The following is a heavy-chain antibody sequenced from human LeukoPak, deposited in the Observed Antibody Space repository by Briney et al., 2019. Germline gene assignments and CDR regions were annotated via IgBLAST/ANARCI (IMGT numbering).Heavy chain of an antibody. CDR1: GSTFTGYY. Sequence: ASGKLCRSSSGSTFTGYYIPWVREAPGQGHGRVGWIDLNSGGRNYAQKFPGRVTLTRDTSISTANLDLRRLRSDDKAVYYCASSMVESGGGFDVWGQGTMVTVSS. D-gene: IGHD3-16*01. V-gene: IGHV1-2*02. J-gene: IGHJ6*02. CDR3: ASSMVESGGGFDV. CDR2: IDLNSGGR.